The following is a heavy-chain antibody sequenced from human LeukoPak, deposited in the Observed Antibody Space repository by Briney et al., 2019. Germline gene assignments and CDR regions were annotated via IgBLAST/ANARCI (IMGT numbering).Heavy chain of an antibody. CDR3: AKDLRCGGGNSVDS. CDR2: IGYDGRNK. J-gene: IGHJ4*02. D-gene: IGHD2-21*01. Sequence: GGSLRVSCAASGFTFSSYGIHWVRQAPGKGLEWVAFIGYDGRNKFYADPVKGRFTMSRDNSKNTVYLQMNSLRPEDTAMFYCAKDLRCGGGNSVDSWGQGTLVTVSS. CDR1: GFTFSSYG. V-gene: IGHV3-30*02.